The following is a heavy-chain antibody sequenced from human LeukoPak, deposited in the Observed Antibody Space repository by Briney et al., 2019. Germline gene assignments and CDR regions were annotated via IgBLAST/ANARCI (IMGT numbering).Heavy chain of an antibody. CDR2: IYRSGST. D-gene: IGHD5-12*01. CDR1: GGSISSYY. V-gene: IGHV4-59*01. Sequence: PSETLSLTCTVSGGSISSYYWSWIRQPPGKRLEWIGYIYRSGSTNYNPSLKSRLTISVDTSKNQFSLMLSSVTAADTAVYYCAREGYSGSDSNLWGQGTLVTVSS. J-gene: IGHJ4*02. CDR3: AREGYSGSDSNL.